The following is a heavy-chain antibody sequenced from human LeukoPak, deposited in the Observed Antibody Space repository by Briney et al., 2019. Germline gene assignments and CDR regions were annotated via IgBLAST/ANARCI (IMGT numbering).Heavy chain of an antibody. D-gene: IGHD3-10*01. Sequence: GSLRLSCAASGFIFSGSTIQWVRQASGKGLEWVGRIRSTANGYATAYAASVKGRFTISRDDSKNTAYLQMDSLKTEDTAVYYCTGNYYGSGSYADFDYWGQGTLVTVSS. J-gene: IGHJ4*02. V-gene: IGHV3-73*01. CDR2: IRSTANGYAT. CDR3: TGNYYGSGSYADFDY. CDR1: GFIFSGST.